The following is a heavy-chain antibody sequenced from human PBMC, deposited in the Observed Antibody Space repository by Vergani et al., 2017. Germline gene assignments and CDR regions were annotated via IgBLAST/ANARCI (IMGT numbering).Heavy chain of an antibody. D-gene: IGHD6-19*01. V-gene: IGHV3-33*01. Sequence: QVQLVESGGGVVQPGRSLRLSCAASGFTFSSYGMHWVRQAPGKGLEWVAVIWYDGSNKYYADSVKGRFTISRDNSKNTLYLQMNSLRAEDTAVYYCARQVAVAGKWWGPYYYYGMDVWGQGTTVTVSS. CDR3: ARQVAVAGKWWGPYYYYGMDV. CDR2: IWYDGSNK. CDR1: GFTFSSYG. J-gene: IGHJ6*02.